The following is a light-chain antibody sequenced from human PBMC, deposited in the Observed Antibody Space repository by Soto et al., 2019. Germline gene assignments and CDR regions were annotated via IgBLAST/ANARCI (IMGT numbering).Light chain of an antibody. CDR1: RSDVGSYNL. V-gene: IGLV2-23*03. CDR3: FSYAGSSTFVV. CDR2: EGS. J-gene: IGLJ2*01. Sequence: SALTQPASVSGSPGQSITISCTGTRSDVGSYNLVSWYQQHPGKAPKLMIYEGSKRPSGVSNRFSGSKSGNTASLTIARLQAEDDPDYYCFSYAGSSTFVVFGGGTKLTVL.